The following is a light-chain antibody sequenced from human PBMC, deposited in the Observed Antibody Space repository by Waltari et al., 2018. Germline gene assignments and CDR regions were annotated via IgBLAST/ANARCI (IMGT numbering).Light chain of an antibody. CDR1: ALPKQY. Sequence: SHELPPPPSVSVSPGATAMTACSGDALPKQYAYWYRQTPGQAPGVMIYKDTERPSGIPERFSGSSSGTTVTLTISGVQAEDEADYYCLSADSSSTQGVFGGGTKLTVL. CDR2: KDT. V-gene: IGLV3-25*03. CDR3: LSADSSSTQGV. J-gene: IGLJ2*01.